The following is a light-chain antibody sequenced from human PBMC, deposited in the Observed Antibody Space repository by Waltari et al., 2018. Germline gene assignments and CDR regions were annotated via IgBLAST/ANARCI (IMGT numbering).Light chain of an antibody. CDR1: SSDVRGCNY. CDR3: SSYTSSSTLV. J-gene: IGLJ3*02. CDR2: EVS. Sequence: QSALTQPASVSGSPGQSITISCTGASSDVRGCNYVTRYQQHPGKTPKLMIYEVSNRPSGVSNRFSGSKSGNTASLTISGLQAEDEADYYCSSYTSSSTLVFGGGTKLTVL. V-gene: IGLV2-14*01.